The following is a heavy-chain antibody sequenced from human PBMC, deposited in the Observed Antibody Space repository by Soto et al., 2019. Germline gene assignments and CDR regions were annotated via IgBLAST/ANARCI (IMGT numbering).Heavy chain of an antibody. Sequence: SETLSLTCTVSGGSISSYYWSWIRQPPGKGLEWIGYIYYSGSTNYNPSLKSRVTISVDTSKNQFSLKLSSVTAADTAVYYCARRAGPSTSWFDYWGQGTLVTVSS. CDR1: GGSISSYY. CDR3: ARRAGPSTSWFDY. D-gene: IGHD2-2*01. CDR2: IYYSGST. J-gene: IGHJ4*02. V-gene: IGHV4-59*08.